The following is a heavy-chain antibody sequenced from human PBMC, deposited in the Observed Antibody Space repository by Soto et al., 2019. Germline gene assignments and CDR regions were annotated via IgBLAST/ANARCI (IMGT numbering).Heavy chain of an antibody. D-gene: IGHD6-19*01. Sequence: GGSLKLSCAASGFTFTTAWINWVRQAPGKGLEWVGRIKSKTDGGTPDFAAPVRGRFAISRDDSKSMVYLQVNSLKTEDTAVYYCTTGAGNSSGWYLYYYYGMDVWGQGTTVTVSS. CDR1: GFTFTTAW. V-gene: IGHV3-15*07. CDR3: TTGAGNSSGWYLYYYYGMDV. CDR2: IKSKTDGGTP. J-gene: IGHJ6*02.